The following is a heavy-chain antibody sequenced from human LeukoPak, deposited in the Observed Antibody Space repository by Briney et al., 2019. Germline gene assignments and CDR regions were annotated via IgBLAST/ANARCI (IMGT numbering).Heavy chain of an antibody. CDR3: ARDFMGLRYFDWLLFRSNWFDP. CDR1: GYTFTSYG. J-gene: IGHJ5*02. CDR2: ISAYNGNT. Sequence: ASVKVSCKASGYTFTSYGISWVRQAPGQGLEWTGWISAYNGNTNYAQKLQGRVTMTTDTSTSTAYMELRSLRSDDTAVYYCARDFMGLRYFDWLLFRSNWFDPWGQGTLVTVSS. V-gene: IGHV1-18*01. D-gene: IGHD3-9*01.